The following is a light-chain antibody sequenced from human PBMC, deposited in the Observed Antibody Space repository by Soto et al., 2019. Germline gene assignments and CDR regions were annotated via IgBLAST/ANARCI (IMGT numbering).Light chain of an antibody. Sequence: DIRMTQSPSSLSASVGDRVTITCRASQSISSYLNWYQQKPGKAPKLLIYAASSLQSGVPSRFSGSGSGTDFTLTISSLQPEDFATYYCHLSYSTPCPFGPGTKVDIK. CDR1: QSISSY. CDR2: AAS. CDR3: HLSYSTPCP. J-gene: IGKJ3*01. V-gene: IGKV1-39*01.